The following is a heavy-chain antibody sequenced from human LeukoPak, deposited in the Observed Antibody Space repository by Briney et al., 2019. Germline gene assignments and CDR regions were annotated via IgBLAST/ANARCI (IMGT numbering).Heavy chain of an antibody. V-gene: IGHV4-59*01. CDR3: ARGRITIFGVNDAFDI. CDR1: GGSISSYY. CDR2: IYYSGST. Sequence: PSETLSLTCTVSGGSISSYYWSWIRQPPGKGLEWIGYIYYSGSTNYNPSLESRVTISVDTSKNQFSLKLSSVTAADTAVYYCARGRITIFGVNDAFDIWGQGTMVTVSS. J-gene: IGHJ3*02. D-gene: IGHD3-3*01.